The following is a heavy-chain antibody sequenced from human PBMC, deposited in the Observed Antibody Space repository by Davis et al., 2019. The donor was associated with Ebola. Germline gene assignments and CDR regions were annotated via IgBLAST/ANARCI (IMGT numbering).Heavy chain of an antibody. V-gene: IGHV1-69*06. CDR3: ARDKMATMYYYYGMDV. D-gene: IGHD5-24*01. CDR1: GGTFSSYA. Sequence: SVKVSCKASGGTFSSYAISWVRQAPGQGLEWMGGIIPIFGTANYAQKFQGRVTITADKSTSTAYMELSSLRSEDTAVYYSARDKMATMYYYYGMDVWGQGTTVTVSS. CDR2: IIPIFGTA. J-gene: IGHJ6*02.